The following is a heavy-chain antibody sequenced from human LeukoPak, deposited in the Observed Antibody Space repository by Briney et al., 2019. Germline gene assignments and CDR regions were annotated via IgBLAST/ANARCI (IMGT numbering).Heavy chain of an antibody. CDR3: ARDGYYYDSSGYYWFRYFDL. D-gene: IGHD3-22*01. CDR2: VNHSGLT. V-gene: IGHV4-34*01. CDR1: AGSFSGYY. Sequence: SETLSLTCAVSAGSFSGYYWNWIRQPPGKGLEWIGEVNHSGLTNYNPSLKSRVTISVDTSKNQFSLKLSSVTAADTAVYYCARDGYYYDSSGYYWFRYFDLWGRGTLVTVSS. J-gene: IGHJ2*01.